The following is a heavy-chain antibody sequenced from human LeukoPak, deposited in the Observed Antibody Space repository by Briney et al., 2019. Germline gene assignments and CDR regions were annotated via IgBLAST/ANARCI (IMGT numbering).Heavy chain of an antibody. D-gene: IGHD3-16*01. V-gene: IGHV3-74*01. CDR1: GFTFSSYW. CDR3: ARTRTLPIAGGFDT. J-gene: IGHJ5*02. CDR2: ISTDGSST. Sequence: GGSLRLSCAASGFTFSSYWMLWVRQGPGKGLVWVSRISTDGSSTDYADSVKGRFTISRENAKNTLYLQMNSLRAEDTAVYYCARTRTLPIAGGFDTWGQGSLVTVSS.